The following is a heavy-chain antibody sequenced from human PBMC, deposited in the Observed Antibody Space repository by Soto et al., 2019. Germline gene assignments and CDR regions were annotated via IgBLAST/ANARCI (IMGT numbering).Heavy chain of an antibody. J-gene: IGHJ4*02. CDR3: ARSGEHPFDY. CDR1: GYNFTNYV. D-gene: IGHD5-12*01. Sequence: QVQLIQSAGEVKKPGASVKVSCKASGYNFTNYVIHWIRQAPGQGLEWMAWISPLKGNTNYAQKGQSRVTVTTDTSTNTVYMHLSGIRSDDTALYVCARSGEHPFDYWGQGSLVTVSS. CDR2: ISPLKGNT. V-gene: IGHV1-18*01.